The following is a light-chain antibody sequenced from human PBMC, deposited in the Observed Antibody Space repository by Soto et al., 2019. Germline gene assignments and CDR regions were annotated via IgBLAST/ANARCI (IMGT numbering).Light chain of an antibody. Sequence: QSVLTQPPSASGSPGQSVTISCTGTSIDVGGYNYVSWYQQHPGKAPKLMIYEVSKRPSGVPDRFSGSKSGNTASLTVSGLQAEDEADYYCSSYAGSNTVVFGGGTKVTVL. V-gene: IGLV2-8*01. CDR3: SSYAGSNTVV. CDR1: SIDVGGYNY. J-gene: IGLJ2*01. CDR2: EVS.